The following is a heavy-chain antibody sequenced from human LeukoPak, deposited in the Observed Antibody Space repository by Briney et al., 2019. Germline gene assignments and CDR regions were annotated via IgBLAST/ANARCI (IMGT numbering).Heavy chain of an antibody. V-gene: IGHV4-59*01. CDR2: IYYSGST. D-gene: IGHD3-10*01. J-gene: IGHJ6*02. CDR1: GGSISSYY. Sequence: SETLSLTCTASGGSISSYYWSWIRQPPGKGLEWIGYIYYSGSTNYNPSLKSRVTISVDTSKNQFSLKLSSVTAADTAVYYCARDRAFYGSGSSRMDVWGQGTTVTVSS. CDR3: ARDRAFYGSGSSRMDV.